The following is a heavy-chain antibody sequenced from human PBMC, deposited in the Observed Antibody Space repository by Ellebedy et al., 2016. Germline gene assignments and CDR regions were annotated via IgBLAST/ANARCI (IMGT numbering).Heavy chain of an antibody. CDR1: GYSLTRYW. Sequence: GESLKISCKGSGYSLTRYWIAWVRQMPGKGPEWMGIIFPGDSDTRYSPSFRGPFTISADKSTSTAYLQWSSLKASDTAMYYCATSLAVAGTPYFYYGMDVWGQGTTVTVSS. CDR3: ATSLAVAGTPYFYYGMDV. V-gene: IGHV5-51*01. CDR2: IFPGDSDT. J-gene: IGHJ6*02. D-gene: IGHD6-19*01.